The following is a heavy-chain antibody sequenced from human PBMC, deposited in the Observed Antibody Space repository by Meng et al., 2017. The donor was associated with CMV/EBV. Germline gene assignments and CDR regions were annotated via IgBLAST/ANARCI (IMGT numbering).Heavy chain of an antibody. V-gene: IGHV3-48*04. CDR1: GFTFSSYS. J-gene: IGHJ4*02. CDR2: ISSSSSTI. Sequence: GGSLRLSCAASGFTFSSYSMNWVRQAPGKGLERVSYISSSSSTIYYADSVKGRFTISRDNAKNSLYLQMNSLRAEDTAVYYCARDLVEDIVVVPAAITFDYWGQGTLVTVSS. CDR3: ARDLVEDIVVVPAAITFDY. D-gene: IGHD2-2*02.